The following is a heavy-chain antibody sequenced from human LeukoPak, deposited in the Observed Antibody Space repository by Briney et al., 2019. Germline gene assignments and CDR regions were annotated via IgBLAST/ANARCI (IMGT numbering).Heavy chain of an antibody. D-gene: IGHD3-3*01. V-gene: IGHV3-33*01. CDR1: GFTFSSYG. J-gene: IGHJ4*02. Sequence: GRSLRLSCAASGFTFSSYGMHWVRQAPGKGLEWVAVIWYDGSNKYYADSVKGRFTISRDNSKNTLYLQMNSLRAEDTAVYYCARDVDDFWSGYLFDYWGQGTLVTVSS. CDR3: ARDVDDFWSGYLFDY. CDR2: IWYDGSNK.